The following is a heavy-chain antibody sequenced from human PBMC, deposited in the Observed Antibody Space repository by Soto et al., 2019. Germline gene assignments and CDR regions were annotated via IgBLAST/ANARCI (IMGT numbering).Heavy chain of an antibody. J-gene: IGHJ1*01. CDR3: ASTSYSSGWTYFQH. V-gene: IGHV3-53*01. CDR2: IYSGGST. Sequence: GGSLRLSCAASGFTVSSNYMSWVRQAPGKGLEWVSVIYSGGSTYYADSVKGRFTISRDNSKNTLYLQMNSLRAEDTAVYYCASTSYSSGWTYFQHWGQGTLVTVSS. D-gene: IGHD6-19*01. CDR1: GFTVSSNY.